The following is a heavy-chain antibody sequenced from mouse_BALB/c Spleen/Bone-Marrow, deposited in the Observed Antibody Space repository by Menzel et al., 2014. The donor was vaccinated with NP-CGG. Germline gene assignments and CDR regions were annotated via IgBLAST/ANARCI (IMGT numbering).Heavy chain of an antibody. V-gene: IGHV14-3*02. CDR2: IDPANGNT. CDR3: ARRLRSAMDY. CDR1: GFNIKDTY. J-gene: IGHJ4*01. D-gene: IGHD1-1*01. Sequence: EVKVVESGAELVKPGASVKLSCTASGFNIKDTYIHWVKQRPEQGLEWIGRIDPANGNTKYDPKFQGKATITADTPSNTAYLQLSSLTSEDTAVYYCARRLRSAMDYWGQGTSVTVSS.